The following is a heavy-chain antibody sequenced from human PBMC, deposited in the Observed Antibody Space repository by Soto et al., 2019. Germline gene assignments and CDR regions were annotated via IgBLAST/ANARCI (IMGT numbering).Heavy chain of an antibody. CDR2: IKYDGSEE. CDR3: VTDLNWQGH. J-gene: IGHJ4*02. CDR1: GFTFSSYW. V-gene: IGHV3-7*01. Sequence: PGGSLRLSCVVSGFTFSSYWMTWVRQAPGKGLECVANIKYDGSEEYYVDSVKGRFTISRDNAKNSLYLQMNSLRDEDTAVDYCVTDLNWQGHWGQGTLVTVSS.